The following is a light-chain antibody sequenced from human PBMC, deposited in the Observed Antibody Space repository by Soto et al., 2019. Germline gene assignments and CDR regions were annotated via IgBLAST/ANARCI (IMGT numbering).Light chain of an antibody. CDR1: QSVSTY. CDR3: QQRSTCPPDLT. CDR2: DAS. V-gene: IGKV3-11*01. J-gene: IGKJ4*02. Sequence: DIVMTQSPSTLSLSPGERATIFCRASQSVSTYLAWYQQKPGQPPRLLIFDASNRATGIPARFSGSGSGTGFTLTISSLGSEDFAVYYCQQRSTCPPDLTFGGGTKVEIK.